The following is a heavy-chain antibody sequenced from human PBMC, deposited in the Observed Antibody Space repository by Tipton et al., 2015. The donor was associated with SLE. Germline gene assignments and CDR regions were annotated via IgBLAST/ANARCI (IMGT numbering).Heavy chain of an antibody. D-gene: IGHD5-24*01. J-gene: IGHJ4*02. Sequence: SLRLSCAASGFTFSSYWMHWVRQAPGKGLVWVSRIKSDGSSIKYADSVKGRFTISTDKAKKTVYLQMNSLRAEDTAVYYCARDSDGYPDYWGQGTLVTVSS. CDR1: GFTFSSYW. V-gene: IGHV3-74*01. CDR2: IKSDGSSI. CDR3: ARDSDGYPDY.